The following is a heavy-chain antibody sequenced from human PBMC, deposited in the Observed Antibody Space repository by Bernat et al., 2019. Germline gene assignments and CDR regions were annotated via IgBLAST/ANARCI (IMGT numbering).Heavy chain of an antibody. CDR1: GSTFRSYS. CDR3: AKSDTSPTRCLDL. J-gene: IGHJ2*01. V-gene: IGHV3-23*01. Sequence: EVQLLESGGGLIQPGGPPRLSRAASGSTFRSYSMNWVRQTPGRGLEGVSIINAGGDVIHYADSVGGRFTISRDNAKNTLYLEMNSLRAEDTAVYYCAKSDTSPTRCLDLWGRGTLVSVSS. D-gene: IGHD2-2*01. CDR2: INAGGDVI.